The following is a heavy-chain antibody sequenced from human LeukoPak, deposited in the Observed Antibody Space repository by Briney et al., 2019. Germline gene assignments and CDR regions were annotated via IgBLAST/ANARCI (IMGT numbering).Heavy chain of an antibody. CDR3: TRDHRQDVVVLPAAFETLFDY. D-gene: IGHD2-2*01. CDR2: ISPSGDIT. Sequence: GGSLRLSCAASGFTFSNHGMNWVRQAPGKGLEWVSGISPSGDITYYADSVKGRFTISRDNSKNTLYLQMNSLKTEDTAVYYCTRDHRQDVVVLPAAFETLFDYWGQGILVTVSS. J-gene: IGHJ4*02. V-gene: IGHV3-23*01. CDR1: GFTFSNHG.